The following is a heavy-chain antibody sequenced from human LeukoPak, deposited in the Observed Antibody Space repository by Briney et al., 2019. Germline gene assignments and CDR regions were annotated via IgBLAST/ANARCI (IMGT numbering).Heavy chain of an antibody. Sequence: SGGSLRRSCAASGFTCSSYGMLWVRQAPGKGLEWVAFIRYDGSNKYYADSVRGRFTISRDNSKTTLYLQMNSLRAEDTAVYYCARSSTSSLDAFDIWGQGTMVTVSS. CDR1: GFTCSSYG. V-gene: IGHV3-30*02. CDR2: IRYDGSNK. J-gene: IGHJ3*02. CDR3: ARSSTSSLDAFDI. D-gene: IGHD2-2*01.